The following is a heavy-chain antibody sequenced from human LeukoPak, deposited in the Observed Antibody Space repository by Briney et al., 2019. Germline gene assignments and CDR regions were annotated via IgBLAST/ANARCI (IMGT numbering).Heavy chain of an antibody. CDR3: ATWGYSSSRDY. CDR1: GYTFTDYY. D-gene: IGHD6-13*01. J-gene: IGHJ4*02. CDR2: VDPEDGET. Sequence: ASVKVSCKVSGYTFTDYYMHWVQQAPGKGLEWMGLVDPEDGETIYAEKFQGRVTITADTSTDTAYMELSSLRSEVTAVYYCATWGYSSSRDYWGQGTLVTVSS. V-gene: IGHV1-69-2*01.